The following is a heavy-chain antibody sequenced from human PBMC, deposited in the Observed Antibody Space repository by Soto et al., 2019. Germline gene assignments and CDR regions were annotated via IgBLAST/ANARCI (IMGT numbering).Heavy chain of an antibody. Sequence: PGESLKISCKGSGYSFADYWICWVRQMPGKGLVWMGIINPGDSDTRYNPSFQDQATISADKSTSTAYLQLFSLRASDTAIYFCARHYHYDSRGKRTYYFESWGQGTLVTVSA. D-gene: IGHD3-22*01. CDR2: INPGDSDT. CDR1: GYSFADYW. J-gene: IGHJ4*02. CDR3: ARHYHYDSRGKRTYYFES. V-gene: IGHV5-51*01.